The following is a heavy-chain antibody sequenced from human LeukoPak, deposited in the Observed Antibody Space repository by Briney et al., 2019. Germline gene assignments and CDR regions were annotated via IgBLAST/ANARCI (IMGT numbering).Heavy chain of an antibody. CDR1: GFTFSSYS. D-gene: IGHD6-13*01. Sequence: RGSLRLSCAASGFTFSSYSMNWVRQAPGKGLEWVSYISSSSSTIYYADSVKGRFTISRDNSKNTLYLQMNSLRAEDTAVYYCAKAEYSSSWSFDYWGQGTLVTVSS. CDR2: ISSSSSTI. V-gene: IGHV3-48*01. CDR3: AKAEYSSSWSFDY. J-gene: IGHJ4*02.